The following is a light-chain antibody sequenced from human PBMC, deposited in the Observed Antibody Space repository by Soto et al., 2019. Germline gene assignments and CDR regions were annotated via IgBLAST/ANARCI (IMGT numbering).Light chain of an antibody. J-gene: IGLJ2*01. V-gene: IGLV1-44*01. CDR2: SNN. Sequence: QSALTRPPSASGTPGQRVTISCSGSSSNIGSNTVNWYQQLPGTAPKLLIYSNNRRPSGVPDRFSGSKSGTSASLAISGLQSEDEADYYCAAWDDSLNGVVFGGGTKVTVL. CDR3: AAWDDSLNGVV. CDR1: SSNIGSNT.